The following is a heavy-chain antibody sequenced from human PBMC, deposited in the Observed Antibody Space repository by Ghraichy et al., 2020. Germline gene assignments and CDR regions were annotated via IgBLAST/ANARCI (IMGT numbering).Heavy chain of an antibody. Sequence: SETLSLTCAVYGGSFSGYYWSWIRQPPGKGLEWIGEINHSGSTNYNPSLKSRVTISVDTSKNQFSLKLSSVTAADTAVYYCAREAHGSSWYVRWFDPWGQGTLVTVSS. D-gene: IGHD6-13*01. CDR2: INHSGST. CDR3: AREAHGSSWYVRWFDP. CDR1: GGSFSGYY. V-gene: IGHV4-34*01. J-gene: IGHJ5*02.